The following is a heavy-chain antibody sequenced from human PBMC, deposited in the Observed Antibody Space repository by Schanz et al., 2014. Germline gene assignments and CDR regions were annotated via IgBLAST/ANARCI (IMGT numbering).Heavy chain of an antibody. CDR3: ARDRGYCSGGSCLTFDY. CDR1: GFTLSNSD. Sequence: VQLVESGGGVVQFGRSLRLSCAASGFTLSNSDMHWVRQAPGKGLEWVSGISGSGGSTYYADSVKGRFTISRDNSKNTLYLQMNTLRAEDTAVYYCARDRGYCSGGSCLTFDYWGQGTLVTVSS. CDR2: ISGSGGST. V-gene: IGHV3-23*04. J-gene: IGHJ4*02. D-gene: IGHD2-15*01.